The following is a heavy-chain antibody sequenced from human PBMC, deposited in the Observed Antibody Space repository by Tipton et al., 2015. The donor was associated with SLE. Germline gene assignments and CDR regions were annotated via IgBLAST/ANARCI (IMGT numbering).Heavy chain of an antibody. Sequence: TLSLTCNVSGGSISSTSYYWAWLRQPPGKGLEWIGSMYYSGSTYYYPSLKSRITISVDTSKNQFSLEVRSVTAADTAVYYCVRLRSKVLIDYWGQGTLVTVSS. D-gene: IGHD2-8*01. CDR2: MYYSGST. J-gene: IGHJ4*02. CDR1: GGSISSTSYY. V-gene: IGHV4-39*07. CDR3: VRLRSKVLIDY.